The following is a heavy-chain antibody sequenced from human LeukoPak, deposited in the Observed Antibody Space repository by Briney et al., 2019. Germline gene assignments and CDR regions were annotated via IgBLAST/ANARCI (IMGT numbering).Heavy chain of an antibody. Sequence: GASVKVSCEASGYTFTGYYMHWVRQAPGQGLEWMGWINPNSGGTNYAQKFQGRVTMTRDTSISTAYMELGRLRSDDTAVYYCARGPYYGSGRRGYYFDYWGQGTLVTVSS. V-gene: IGHV1-2*02. CDR1: GYTFTGYY. D-gene: IGHD3-10*01. CDR2: INPNSGGT. CDR3: ARGPYYGSGRRGYYFDY. J-gene: IGHJ4*02.